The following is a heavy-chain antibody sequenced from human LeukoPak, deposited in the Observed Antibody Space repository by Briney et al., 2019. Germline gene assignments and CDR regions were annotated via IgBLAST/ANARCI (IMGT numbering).Heavy chain of an antibody. CDR3: ARDRAGDYGDYAYYYYMDV. D-gene: IGHD4-17*01. CDR1: GGSISSYY. Sequence: PSETLSLTCTVSGGSISSYYWSWIRQPQGEGLEWSGYIYYSGSTNYNPSLKSRVTISVDTSKNQFSLKLSSVTAADTAVYYCARDRAGDYGDYAYYYYMDVWGKGTTVTVSS. CDR2: IYYSGST. J-gene: IGHJ6*03. V-gene: IGHV4-59*01.